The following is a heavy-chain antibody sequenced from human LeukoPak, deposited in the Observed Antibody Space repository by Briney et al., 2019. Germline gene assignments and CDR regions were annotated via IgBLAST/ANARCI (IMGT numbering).Heavy chain of an antibody. J-gene: IGHJ5*02. V-gene: IGHV3-74*01. CDR2: INGDGRNI. D-gene: IGHD2-2*01. CDR3: ATSSNAPGNH. Sequence: GGSLRLSCVASGFTFSSYWMHWVRQDPRKGLVWVSRINGDGRNINYADSVRGRFTISRDNAKNSLNLQMNSLRAEDTAMYYCATSSNAPGNHWGQGTLVTVSS. CDR1: GFTFSSYW.